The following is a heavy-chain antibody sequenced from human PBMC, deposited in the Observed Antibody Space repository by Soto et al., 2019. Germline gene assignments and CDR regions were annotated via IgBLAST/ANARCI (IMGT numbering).Heavy chain of an antibody. CDR3: AKGAHRYSGGSCYSGY. D-gene: IGHD2-15*01. CDR2: ISGSGGST. CDR1: GFTFSSYA. J-gene: IGHJ4*02. Sequence: GGSLRLSCAASGFTFSSYAMSWVRQAPGKGLEWVSAISGSGGSTYYADSVKGRFTISRDNSKNTLYLQMNSLRAEDTAVYYCAKGAHRYSGGSCYSGYWGQGTLVTVSS. V-gene: IGHV3-23*01.